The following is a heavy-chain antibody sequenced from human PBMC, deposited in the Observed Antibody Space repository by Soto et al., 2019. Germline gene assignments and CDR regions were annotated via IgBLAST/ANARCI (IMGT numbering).Heavy chain of an antibody. CDR2: IYYSGST. Sequence: SETLSLTCAVSGGSISSGGYSWSWIRQPPGKGLEWIGYIYYSGSTNYNHSLKSRVTISVDTSKNQFSLKLSSVTAADTAVYYCARGLSPIAAAGRPARYYFDYWGQGTLVTVSS. V-gene: IGHV4-61*08. CDR3: ARGLSPIAAAGRPARYYFDY. CDR1: GGSISSGGYS. J-gene: IGHJ4*02. D-gene: IGHD6-13*01.